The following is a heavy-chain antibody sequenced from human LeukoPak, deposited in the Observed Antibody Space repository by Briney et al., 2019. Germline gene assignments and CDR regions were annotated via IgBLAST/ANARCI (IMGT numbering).Heavy chain of an antibody. CDR1: GYSFTSYW. V-gene: IGHV5-51*01. CDR2: IYPGDSHT. J-gene: IGHJ4*02. D-gene: IGHD2-15*01. Sequence: GESLKISCKGSGYSFTSYWIGWVRQMPGKGLEWMGIIYPGDSHTRHSPSFQGQVTISADKSISTAYLLWSSLKASDNAMYYCARGRFCSGGSCEGAAFDYWGQGTLVTVSS. CDR3: ARGRFCSGGSCEGAAFDY.